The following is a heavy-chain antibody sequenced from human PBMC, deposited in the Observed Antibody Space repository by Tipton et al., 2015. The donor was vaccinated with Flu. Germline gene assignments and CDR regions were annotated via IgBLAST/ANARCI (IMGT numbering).Heavy chain of an antibody. J-gene: IGHJ3*02. V-gene: IGHV4-4*07. CDR2: ISIGWRT. D-gene: IGHD2-15*01. CDR3: ARERRGGSPLYDAFDI. CDR1: CGSINSLF. Sequence: TLSLTCTVSCGSINSLFWSWIRQPAGKGLEWIGRISIGWRTHYNPSLKSRVTMSVDLYNKHISLRLTSVTAADTAVYYCARERRGGSPLYDAFDIWGQGTMVTVSS.